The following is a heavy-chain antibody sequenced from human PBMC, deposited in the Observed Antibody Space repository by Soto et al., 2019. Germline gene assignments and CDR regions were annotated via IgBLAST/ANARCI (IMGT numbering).Heavy chain of an antibody. Sequence: PSETLSLTCTVSGGSISSSSYYWGWIRQPPGKGLEWIGSIYYSGSTYYNPSLKSRVTISVDTSKNQFSLKLSSVTAADTAVYYCARLEDSWSYPWGQGTLVTVSS. D-gene: IGHD3-10*01. CDR2: IYYSGST. CDR3: ARLEDSWSYP. V-gene: IGHV4-39*01. J-gene: IGHJ5*02. CDR1: GGSISSSSYY.